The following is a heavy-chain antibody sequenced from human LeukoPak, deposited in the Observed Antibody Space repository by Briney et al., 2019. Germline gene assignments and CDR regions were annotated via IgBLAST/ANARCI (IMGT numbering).Heavy chain of an antibody. D-gene: IGHD2-2*01. CDR3: ARDIVVVPAAHYFDC. J-gene: IGHJ4*02. Sequence: GGSLRLSCAASGFTFSSYAMSWVRQAPGKGLEWVANIKQDGSEKYYVDSVKGRFTISRDNAKNSLYQQMNTLRAEDTAVYYCARDIVVVPAAHYFDCWGQGALVTVSS. CDR1: GFTFSSYA. V-gene: IGHV3-7*01. CDR2: IKQDGSEK.